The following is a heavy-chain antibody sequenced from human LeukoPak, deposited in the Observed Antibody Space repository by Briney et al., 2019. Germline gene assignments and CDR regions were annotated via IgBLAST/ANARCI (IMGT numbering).Heavy chain of an antibody. CDR3: AGARQSRTEDY. Sequence: PSETLSLTCTVSGGSISSSSYYWGWIRQPPGKGLEWIGSIYYSGSTYYNPSLKSRVTISVDKSKNQFSLKLSSVTAADAAVYYCAGARQSRTEDYWGQGTLVTVSS. V-gene: IGHV4-39*07. D-gene: IGHD1-1*01. J-gene: IGHJ4*02. CDR1: GGSISSSSYY. CDR2: IYYSGST.